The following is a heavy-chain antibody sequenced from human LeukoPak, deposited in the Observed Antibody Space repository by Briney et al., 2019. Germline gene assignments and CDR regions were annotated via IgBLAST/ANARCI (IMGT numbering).Heavy chain of an antibody. D-gene: IGHD3-22*01. Sequence: SVKVSCKASGGTFSNYDFTFTSYAISWVRQAPGQGLEWMGAIIPIYGRADYPQKFQGRVTITADESTRTVTMQLSSLRSEDTAVYYCAGFFYDNSNDAFDIWGQGTVVTVS. J-gene: IGHJ3*02. CDR2: IIPIYGRA. V-gene: IGHV1-69*13. CDR1: GGTFSNYDFTFTSYA. CDR3: AGFFYDNSNDAFDI.